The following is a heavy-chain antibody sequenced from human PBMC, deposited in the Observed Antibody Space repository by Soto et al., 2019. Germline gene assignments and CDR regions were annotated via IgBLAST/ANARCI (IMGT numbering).Heavy chain of an antibody. V-gene: IGHV3-33*01. D-gene: IGHD2-8*01. CDR2: VWYDGSNK. CDR3: ARGTRDGPDV. CDR1: GFSFNSYG. Sequence: QVQLVESGGGVVQPGRSLRLSCAASGFSFNSYGMHWVRQAPGKGLEWVVFVWYDGSNKYYADSVKGRFTISRDNSKNTLYLQMNSLRAEDTAVYYCARGTRDGPDVWGQGTTVTVSS. J-gene: IGHJ6*02.